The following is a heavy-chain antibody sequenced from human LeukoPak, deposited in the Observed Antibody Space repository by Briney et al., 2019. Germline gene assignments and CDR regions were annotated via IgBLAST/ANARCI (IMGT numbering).Heavy chain of an antibody. CDR2: ISGSGGST. D-gene: IGHD5-24*01. V-gene: IGHV3-23*01. Sequence: GGSLRLSCAASGFTFSSYWMSWVRQAPGKGLEWVSAISGSGGSTYYADSVKGRFTISRDNSKNTLYLQMNSLRDEDTAVYSCARDGVRDGLYFDRWGQGTLVTVSS. J-gene: IGHJ4*02. CDR1: GFTFSSYW. CDR3: ARDGVRDGLYFDR.